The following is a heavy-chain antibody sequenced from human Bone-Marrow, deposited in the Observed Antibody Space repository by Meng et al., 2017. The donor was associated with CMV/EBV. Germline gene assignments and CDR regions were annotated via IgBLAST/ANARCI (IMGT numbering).Heavy chain of an antibody. D-gene: IGHD3-22*01. J-gene: IGHJ4*02. Sequence: ASVKVSCKTSGDTSTDDYMHWVRQAPGQGLEWMGWINVNSGDTKFAQRFQDRVTITRDTSISTAYMELSDLRSEDTAVYYCAREGLYYYDSSGYLYFDYWGQGPLVTVDS. CDR1: GDTSTDDY. CDR3: AREGLYYYDSSGYLYFDY. CDR2: INVNSGDT. V-gene: IGHV1-2*02.